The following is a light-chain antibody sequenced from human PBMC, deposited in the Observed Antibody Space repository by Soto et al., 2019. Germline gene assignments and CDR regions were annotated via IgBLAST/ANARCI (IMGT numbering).Light chain of an antibody. Sequence: DIVMTQSPDSLAVSLGERATINWKSSQSVLHRSNNKNYLAWYQQKPGQPPKLLIYWASTRESGVPDRFSGSGSGTDFTLSISSLQAEDVAVYYCQQYYSTLWTFGQGTKVEIK. V-gene: IGKV4-1*01. CDR2: WAS. CDR1: QSVLHRSNNKNY. CDR3: QQYYSTLWT. J-gene: IGKJ1*01.